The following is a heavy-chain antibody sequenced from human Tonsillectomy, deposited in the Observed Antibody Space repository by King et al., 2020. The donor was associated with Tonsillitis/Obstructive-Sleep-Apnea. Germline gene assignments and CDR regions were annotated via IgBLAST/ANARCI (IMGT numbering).Heavy chain of an antibody. Sequence: VQLVESGGGLVKPGGSLRLSCAASGFTFSSYSMNWVRQAPGKGLEWVSSISSSSSYIYYADSVKGRFTISRDNAKNSLYLQMNSLRAEDTAVYYCARAPRTIFGVVTEYYFDYWRQGTLVTVSS. J-gene: IGHJ4*02. CDR1: GFTFSSYS. V-gene: IGHV3-21*01. D-gene: IGHD3-3*01. CDR3: ARAPRTIFGVVTEYYFDY. CDR2: ISSSSSYI.